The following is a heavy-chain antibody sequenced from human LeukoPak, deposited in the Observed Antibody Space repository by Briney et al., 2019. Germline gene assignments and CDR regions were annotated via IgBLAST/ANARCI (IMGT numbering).Heavy chain of an antibody. J-gene: IGHJ5*02. CDR3: AKEDSSGYYPMNWFDP. D-gene: IGHD3-22*01. Sequence: PGGSPRLSCAASGFTFSSYGLHWVRQAPGKGLEWVAFIRYDGKNIYYADSVKGRFTISRDNSKNTLYLQMNSLRAEDTAVYYCAKEDSSGYYPMNWFDPWGQGTLVTVSS. CDR2: IRYDGKNI. CDR1: GFTFSSYG. V-gene: IGHV3-30*02.